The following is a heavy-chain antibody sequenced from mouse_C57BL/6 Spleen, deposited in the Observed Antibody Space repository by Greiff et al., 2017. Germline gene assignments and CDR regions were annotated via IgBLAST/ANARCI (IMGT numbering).Heavy chain of an antibody. CDR2: INPSTGGT. CDR3: ARYGYGSSYEFAY. Sequence: VQLQQSGPELVKPGASVKISCKASGYSFTGYYMNWVKQSPEKSLEWIGEINPSTGGTTYNQKFKAKATLTVDKSSSTAYMQLKSLTSEDSAVYYCARYGYGSSYEFAYWGQGTLVTVSA. CDR1: GYSFTGYY. D-gene: IGHD1-1*01. V-gene: IGHV1-42*01. J-gene: IGHJ3*01.